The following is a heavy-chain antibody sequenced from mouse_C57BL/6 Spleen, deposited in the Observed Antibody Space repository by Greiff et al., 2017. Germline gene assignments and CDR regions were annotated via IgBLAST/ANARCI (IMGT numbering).Heavy chain of an antibody. J-gene: IGHJ4*01. CDR1: GYTFTDYN. D-gene: IGHD1-1*01. CDR2: INPNNGGT. CDR3: ARYYYGSSYYAMDY. Sequence: VQLQQSGPELVKPGASVKIPCKASGYTFTDYNMDWVKQSHGQSLEWIGDINPNNGGTIYNQKFKGKATFTVDKSSSTAYMELRSQTSEDTAVYYCARYYYGSSYYAMDYWGQGTSVTVSS. V-gene: IGHV1-18*01.